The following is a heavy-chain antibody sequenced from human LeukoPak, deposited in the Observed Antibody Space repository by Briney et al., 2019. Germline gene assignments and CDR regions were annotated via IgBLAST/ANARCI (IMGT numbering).Heavy chain of an antibody. Sequence: PGGSLRLSCAASGVTVSSNYMSWVRQAPGKGLEWVSVIYSGGSTYYADSVKGRFTISRDNSKNTLYLQMNSLRAEDTAVYYCARAGSSSWYVGSWFDPWGQGTLVTVSS. CDR1: GVTVSSNY. D-gene: IGHD6-13*01. J-gene: IGHJ5*02. V-gene: IGHV3-53*01. CDR3: ARAGSSSWYVGSWFDP. CDR2: IYSGGST.